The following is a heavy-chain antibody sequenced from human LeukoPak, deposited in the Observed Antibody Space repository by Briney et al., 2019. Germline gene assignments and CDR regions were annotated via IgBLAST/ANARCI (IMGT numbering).Heavy chain of an antibody. CDR3: ARDPATVAAPNWFDP. CDR1: GFTFSSYG. D-gene: IGHD6-19*01. Sequence: GGSLRLSCAASGFTFSSYGMNWVRQAPGKGLEWVSGISGSGDSTYYADSVKGHFTISRDNSKNTLYLQMNSLRVEDTAVYYCARDPATVAAPNWFDPWGQGTLVTVSS. V-gene: IGHV3-23*01. J-gene: IGHJ5*02. CDR2: ISGSGDST.